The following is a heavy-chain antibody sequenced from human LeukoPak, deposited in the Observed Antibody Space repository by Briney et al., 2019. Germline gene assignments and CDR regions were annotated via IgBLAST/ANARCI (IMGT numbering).Heavy chain of an antibody. Sequence: ASVKVSCKASGCTFTGYYMHWVRQAPGQGLEWMGWINPNSGGTNYAQKFQGRVTMTRDTSISTAYMELSRLRSDDTAVYYCARAKGSTSSREVAFDYWGQGTLVTVSS. D-gene: IGHD2-2*01. V-gene: IGHV1-2*02. J-gene: IGHJ4*02. CDR2: INPNSGGT. CDR1: GCTFTGYY. CDR3: ARAKGSTSSREVAFDY.